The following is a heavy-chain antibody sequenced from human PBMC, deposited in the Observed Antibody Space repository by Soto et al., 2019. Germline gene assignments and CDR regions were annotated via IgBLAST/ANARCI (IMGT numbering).Heavy chain of an antibody. CDR3: ASSPTEWLVHTDNWFDP. CDR1: GGSISSSSYY. J-gene: IGHJ5*02. D-gene: IGHD6-19*01. V-gene: IGHV4-39*01. Sequence: QLQLQESGPGLVKPSETLSLTCTVSGGSISSSSYYWGWIRQPPGKGLEWIGSIYYSRSTYYNPSLKSRVTISVDTSKTQFSLNLSSVNAAATAVYYCASSPTEWLVHTDNWFDPWGQGTLVTVSS. CDR2: IYYSRST.